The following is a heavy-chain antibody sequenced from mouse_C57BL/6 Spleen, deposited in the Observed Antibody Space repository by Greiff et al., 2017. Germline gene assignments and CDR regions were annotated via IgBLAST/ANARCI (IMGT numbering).Heavy chain of an antibody. Sequence: VQLQQSVAELVRPGASVKLSCTASGFYIKNTYMPWVKQRPEQGLEWIGRIDPANGNTKYAPKFQGKATITADTSSNTAYLQLSSLTSEDTAIYYCARDDYDYEGGFYYAMDYWGQGTSVTVSS. J-gene: IGHJ4*01. D-gene: IGHD2-4*01. CDR1: GFYIKNTY. V-gene: IGHV14-3*01. CDR2: IDPANGNT. CDR3: ARDDYDYEGGFYYAMDY.